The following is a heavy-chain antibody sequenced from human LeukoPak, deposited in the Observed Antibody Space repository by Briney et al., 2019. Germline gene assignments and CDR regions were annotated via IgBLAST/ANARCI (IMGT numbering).Heavy chain of an antibody. CDR2: ISASGGST. J-gene: IGHJ4*02. CDR3: AKKRSGWLNDY. CDR1: GFTLSSYA. D-gene: IGHD6-25*01. V-gene: IGHV3-23*01. Sequence: GGSLRLSCAASGFTLSSYAMSWVRQAPGKGLEWVSAISASGGSTYYADSVKGRFTISRDNSKNTLYLQMNSLRAEDTAVYYCAKKRSGWLNDYWGQGTLVTVSS.